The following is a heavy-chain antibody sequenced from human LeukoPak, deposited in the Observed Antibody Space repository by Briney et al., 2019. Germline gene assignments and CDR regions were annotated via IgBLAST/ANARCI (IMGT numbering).Heavy chain of an antibody. V-gene: IGHV4-4*07. CDR1: DGSISNYY. CDR3: ARDVRRSSSSANSYYYYMDV. CDR2: IYSCRTT. J-gene: IGHJ6*03. D-gene: IGHD6-6*01. Sequence: SETLSLTCTVSDGSISNYYWSWIRQPAGKGLEWIGRIYSCRTTNYNPSLKSRVTMSVDTSKNHFSLNLDSVTAADTAVYYCARDVRRSSSSANSYYYYMDVWGKGTTVTVSS.